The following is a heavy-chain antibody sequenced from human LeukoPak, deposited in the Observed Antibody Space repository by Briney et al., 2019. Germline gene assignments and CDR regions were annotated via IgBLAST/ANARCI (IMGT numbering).Heavy chain of an antibody. J-gene: IGHJ4*02. CDR2: IYNSGSS. V-gene: IGHV4-39*01. CDR1: GVSISSTSHA. CDR3: GRDTHLES. Sequence: SETLSLTCTVSGVSISSTSHAWGWSRQPPGKGLEWLGNIYNSGSSNYSPSLRSRVSTSVDTSKNQFSLRLRSVTAADTAVYYCGRDTHLESWGQGILVTVFS.